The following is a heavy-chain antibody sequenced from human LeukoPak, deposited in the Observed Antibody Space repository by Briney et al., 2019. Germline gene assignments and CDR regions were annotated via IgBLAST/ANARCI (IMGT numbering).Heavy chain of an antibody. CDR1: GASINNNF. Sequence: SETLSLTCTVSGASINNNFWTWIREPPGKGLEWIGYIYSSGSANYNPSLKSRVIISGDTSKNQISLNLTSVTAADTAVYFCARHRDYYDTWGHGTLVTVSS. D-gene: IGHD3-22*01. V-gene: IGHV4-59*08. CDR2: IYSSGSA. J-gene: IGHJ4*01. CDR3: ARHRDYYDT.